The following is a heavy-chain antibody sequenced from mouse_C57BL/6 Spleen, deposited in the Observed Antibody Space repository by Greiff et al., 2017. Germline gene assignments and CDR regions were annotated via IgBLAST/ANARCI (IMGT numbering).Heavy chain of an antibody. CDR3: ARGPHYYGSSYLDY. CDR2: ILPGSGST. D-gene: IGHD1-1*01. Sequence: VKVVESGAELMKPEASVKLSCKATGYTFTGYWIEWVKQRPGHGLEWIGEILPGSGSTNYNEKFKGKATFTADTSSNTAYMQLSSLTTEDSAIYYCARGPHYYGSSYLDYWGQGTTLTVSS. V-gene: IGHV1-9*01. J-gene: IGHJ2*01. CDR1: GYTFTGYW.